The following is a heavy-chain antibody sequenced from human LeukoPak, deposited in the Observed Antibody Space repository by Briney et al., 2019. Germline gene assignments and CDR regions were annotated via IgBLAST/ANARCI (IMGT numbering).Heavy chain of an antibody. CDR2: IYHSGTT. D-gene: IGHD1-26*01. J-gene: IGHJ6*03. CDR1: GYSISSGYY. CDR3: ARAGGSYYGHYMDV. V-gene: IGHV4-38-2*02. Sequence: NPSETLSLSCTGSGYSISSGYYWGWIRQPPGKGLEWIGSIYHSGTTYYNPSLKSRVTISVDTSKNQFSLKLSSVTAADTAVYYCARAGGSYYGHYMDVWGKGTTVTVSS.